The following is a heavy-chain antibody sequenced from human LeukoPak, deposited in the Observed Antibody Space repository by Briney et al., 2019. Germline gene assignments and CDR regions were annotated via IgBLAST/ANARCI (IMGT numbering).Heavy chain of an antibody. CDR3: ARDPGTEHTYYYYYGMDV. CDR1: GFTVSSNY. V-gene: IGHV3-66*01. J-gene: IGHJ6*02. CDR2: IYSGGST. D-gene: IGHD1-1*01. Sequence: GGSLRLSCAASGFTVSSNYMSWVRQAPGKGLEWVSVIYSGGSTHYADSVKGRFTISRDNSKNTLYLQMNSLRAEDTAVYYCARDPGTEHTYYYYYGMDVWGQGTTVTVSS.